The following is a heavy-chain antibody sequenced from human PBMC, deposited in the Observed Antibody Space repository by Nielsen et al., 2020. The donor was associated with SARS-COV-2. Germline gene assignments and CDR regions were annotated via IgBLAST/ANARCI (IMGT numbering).Heavy chain of an antibody. J-gene: IGHJ6*02. Sequence: ASVHVSCMASRYTFTSYAMIRVRQAPRQALEWMGWINTNTGNPTYAQGFTGRFVFSLDTSVSTAYLQISSLKAEDTAVYYCARVGYYYGMDVWGQGTTVTVSS. V-gene: IGHV7-4-1*02. CDR3: ARVGYYYGMDV. CDR2: INTNTGNP. CDR1: RYTFTSYA.